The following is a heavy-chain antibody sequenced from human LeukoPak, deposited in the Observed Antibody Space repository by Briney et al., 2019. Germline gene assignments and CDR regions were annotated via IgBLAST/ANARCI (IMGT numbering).Heavy chain of an antibody. Sequence: ASVKVSCKASGYNFTTYGIAWVRQAPGQGLEWVGWISAYNGFTDYAQKVQGRVTMTTDTSTSTAYMELRSLKSDDTAVYYCARDKNILATIRIHYYYYYMDVWDKGTTVTVSS. CDR3: ARDKNILATIRIHYYYYYMDV. CDR1: GYNFTTYG. D-gene: IGHD5-12*01. J-gene: IGHJ6*03. V-gene: IGHV1-18*01. CDR2: ISAYNGFT.